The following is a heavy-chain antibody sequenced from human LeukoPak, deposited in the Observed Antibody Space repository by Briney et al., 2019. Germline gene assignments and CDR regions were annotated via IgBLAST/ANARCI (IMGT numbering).Heavy chain of an antibody. Sequence: PSETLSLTCTVSGGSISSYYWSWIRQPPGKGLEWIGYIYYSGSTNYNPSLKSRVTISVDTSKNQFSLKLSSVTAEDTAVYYCARGSFCSSTSCYILGWFDPWGQGTLVTVSS. J-gene: IGHJ5*02. V-gene: IGHV4-59*01. D-gene: IGHD2-2*02. CDR2: IYYSGST. CDR1: GGSISSYY. CDR3: ARGSFCSSTSCYILGWFDP.